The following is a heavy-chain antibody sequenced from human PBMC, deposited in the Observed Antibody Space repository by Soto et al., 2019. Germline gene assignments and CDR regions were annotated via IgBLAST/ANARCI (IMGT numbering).Heavy chain of an antibody. Sequence: EVQLVESGGGLVQPGGSLRLSCAASGFTVSSNYMSWVRQAPGKGLEWVSVIYSGGSTYYADSVKGRFTISRDNSKNTRYHQMNSLRAEDTAVYYCVKSVVVAATPVLWGQGTLVTVSS. CDR1: GFTVSSNY. J-gene: IGHJ4*02. D-gene: IGHD2-15*01. V-gene: IGHV3-66*01. CDR2: IYSGGST. CDR3: VKSVVVAATPVL.